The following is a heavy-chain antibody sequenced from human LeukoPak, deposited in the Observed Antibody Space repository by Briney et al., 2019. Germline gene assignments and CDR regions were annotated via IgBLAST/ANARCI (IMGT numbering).Heavy chain of an antibody. D-gene: IGHD3-3*01. Sequence: SETLSLTCTVSGYSISSGYYWGWIRQPPGKGLGWIGSIYHSGSTYYNPSLKGRVTISVDTSKNQFSLKLSSVTAADTAVYYWASFITILGVVTPPPAFDIWGQGTMVTVSS. CDR2: IYHSGST. J-gene: IGHJ3*02. CDR3: ASFITILGVVTPPPAFDI. V-gene: IGHV4-38-2*02. CDR1: GYSISSGYY.